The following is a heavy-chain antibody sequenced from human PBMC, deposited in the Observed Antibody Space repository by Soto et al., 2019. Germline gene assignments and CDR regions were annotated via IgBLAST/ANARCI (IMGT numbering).Heavy chain of an antibody. J-gene: IGHJ4*02. CDR2: IDPSDSYT. D-gene: IGHD5-12*01. CDR3: ATIRDGYHYGADY. V-gene: IGHV5-10-1*01. CDR1: GYSFTSYC. Sequence: PGASLKISCKGSGYSFTSYCISWVRQMPGKGLEWMGRIDPSDSYTNYSPSFQGHVTISADKSISTAYLQWSSLKASDTAMYYCATIRDGYHYGADYWGQGPLVTV.